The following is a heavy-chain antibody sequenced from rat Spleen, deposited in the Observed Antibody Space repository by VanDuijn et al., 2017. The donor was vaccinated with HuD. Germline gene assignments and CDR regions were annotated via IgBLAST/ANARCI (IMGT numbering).Heavy chain of an antibody. V-gene: IGHV5-31*01. Sequence: EVQLVESGGGLVQPGRSLKLSCVASGFTFNNYWVTWIRQAPGKGLEWVASITNTGGTTYYGDSVKGRFTISRDSAKSTLYLQMDSLRSEDTATYYCTAHGNRVSRFAYWGQGTLVTVSS. CDR2: ITNTGGTT. CDR1: GFTFNNYW. CDR3: TAHGNRVSRFAY. D-gene: IGHD1-4*01. J-gene: IGHJ3*01.